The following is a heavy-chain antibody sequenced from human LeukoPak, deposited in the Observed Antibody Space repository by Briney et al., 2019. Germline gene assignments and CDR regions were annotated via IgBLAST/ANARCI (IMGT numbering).Heavy chain of an antibody. CDR2: ISSSSSYT. CDR3: ARVPYSSGWYYFDY. CDR1: GFTFSDYY. J-gene: IGHJ4*02. D-gene: IGHD6-19*01. V-gene: IGHV3-11*06. Sequence: GGSLRLSCAASGFTFSDYYMSWIRQAPGKGLGWVSYISSSSSYTNYADSVKGRFTISRDNAKNSLYLQMNSLRAEDTAVYYCARVPYSSGWYYFDYRGQGTLVTVSS.